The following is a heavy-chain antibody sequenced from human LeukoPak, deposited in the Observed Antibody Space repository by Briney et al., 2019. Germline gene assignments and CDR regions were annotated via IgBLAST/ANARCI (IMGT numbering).Heavy chain of an antibody. J-gene: IGHJ3*02. CDR2: ISAYNGNT. V-gene: IGHV1-18*01. D-gene: IGHD3-10*01. CDR3: ARSLTPYYYGSGGDGFDI. CDR1: GYTFTSYG. Sequence: GASVKVSCKASGYTFTSYGISWVRQAPGQGLEWMGWISAYNGNTNYAQKLQGRVTMTTDTSTSTAYMELRSLRSDDTAVYYCARSLTPYYYGSGGDGFDIWGQGTMVTVSS.